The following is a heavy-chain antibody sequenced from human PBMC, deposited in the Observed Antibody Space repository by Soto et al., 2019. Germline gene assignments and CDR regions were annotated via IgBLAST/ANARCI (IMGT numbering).Heavy chain of an antibody. Sequence: ASVKVSCKASGYTFTSYAMHWVRQAPGQRLEWMGWIDAGNGNTKYSQKFQGRVTITRDTSASTAYMELSSLRSEDTAVYYCARDQGSYWLNNRWFDPWGQGTLVTVSS. CDR3: ARDQGSYWLNNRWFDP. CDR1: GYTFTSYA. D-gene: IGHD1-26*01. CDR2: IDAGNGNT. V-gene: IGHV1-3*01. J-gene: IGHJ5*02.